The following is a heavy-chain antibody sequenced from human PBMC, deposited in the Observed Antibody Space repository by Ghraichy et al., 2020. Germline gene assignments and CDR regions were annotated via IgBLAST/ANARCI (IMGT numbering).Heavy chain of an antibody. CDR3: AKERPEWLENYGMDV. D-gene: IGHD6-19*01. CDR2: ISYDGSNK. Sequence: GESLNISCAASGFTFSSYGMHWVRQAPGKGLEWVAVISYDGSNKYYADSVKGRFTISRDNSKNTLYLQMNSLRAEDTAVYYCAKERPEWLENYGMDVWGQGTTVTVSS. J-gene: IGHJ6*02. V-gene: IGHV3-30*18. CDR1: GFTFSSYG.